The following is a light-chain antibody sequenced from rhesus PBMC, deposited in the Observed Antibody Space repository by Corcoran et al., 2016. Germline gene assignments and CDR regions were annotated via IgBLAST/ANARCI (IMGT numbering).Light chain of an antibody. V-gene: IGKV1-37*01. J-gene: IGKJ3*01. CDR1: QGISSY. CDR2: DAS. CDR3: QQYDSAPFT. Sequence: DIQLTQSPSSLSASGGDRGTITSRASQGISSYLEWYQQKPGKVPKPLIYDASNLESGVPSRFSGTGSGTDFTLTINSLQPEDFATYYCQQYDSAPFTFGPGTKLDIK.